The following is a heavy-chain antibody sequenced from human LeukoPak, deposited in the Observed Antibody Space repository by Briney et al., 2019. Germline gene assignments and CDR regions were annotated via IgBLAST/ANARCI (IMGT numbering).Heavy chain of an antibody. J-gene: IGHJ4*02. Sequence: PGGALRLSCAASGFTVSSNYMSWVRQAPGKGRKWVSGIYSGGSTYYADSVKGRFTLSRDNSKNTLYLPMTSLRAEDTAVYYCATGLWYSSSWYMDYWGQGTLVTVSS. CDR2: IYSGGST. CDR1: GFTVSSNY. D-gene: IGHD6-13*01. V-gene: IGHV3-53*01. CDR3: ATGLWYSSSWYMDY.